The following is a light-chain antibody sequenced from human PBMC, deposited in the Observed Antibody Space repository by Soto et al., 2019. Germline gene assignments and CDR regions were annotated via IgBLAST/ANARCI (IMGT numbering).Light chain of an antibody. CDR1: QGVSN. Sequence: EIVITQSPDTLSVSPGERATLSCRASQGVSNLAWYQQTPGQPPRLLIYGASTRAAGISARFSGSGSGTDFTLTINSLQSEDFAVYYCQQYNVWPWTFGQGTKV. V-gene: IGKV3-15*01. CDR3: QQYNVWPWT. J-gene: IGKJ1*01. CDR2: GAS.